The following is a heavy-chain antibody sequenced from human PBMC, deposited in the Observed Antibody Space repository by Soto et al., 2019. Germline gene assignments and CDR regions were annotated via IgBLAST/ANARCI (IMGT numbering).Heavy chain of an antibody. Sequence: QIHLVQSGAEVKKPGASLKVSCKASGYIFTSYGVNWVRQAPGQGLEWMGWISPLNGDTNYAQKFQGRVTMTTETSTSTVHMELATPRSDDTAVFFRCRNFRNLFIVTGPPPPGGSGSKRRGLEIRGQRKMVNVSS. V-gene: IGHV1-18*01. CDR3: CRNFRNLFIVTGPPPPGGSGSKRRGLEI. D-gene: IGHD6-19*01. CDR1: GYIFTSYG. CDR2: ISPLNGDT. J-gene: IGHJ3*02.